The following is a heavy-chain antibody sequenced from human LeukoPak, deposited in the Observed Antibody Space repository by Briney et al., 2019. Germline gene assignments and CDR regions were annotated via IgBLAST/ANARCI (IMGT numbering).Heavy chain of an antibody. Sequence: GGSLRLSCAASGFTFSSYSMNWVRQAPGKGLEWVSYISSSSSTIYYADSVKGRFTISRDNAKNSLYLQMNSLRAEDTAVYYCASITVTTDYWGQGTLVTVSS. CDR2: ISSSSSTI. J-gene: IGHJ4*02. CDR1: GFTFSSYS. V-gene: IGHV3-48*01. D-gene: IGHD4-17*01. CDR3: ASITVTTDY.